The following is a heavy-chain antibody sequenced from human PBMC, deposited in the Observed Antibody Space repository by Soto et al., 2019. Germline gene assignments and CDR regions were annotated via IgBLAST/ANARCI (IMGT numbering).Heavy chain of an antibody. CDR1: GYTFTGYY. CDR2: INANSGNT. V-gene: IGHV1-2*02. D-gene: IGHD6-25*01. CDR3: AIVQGSSPSGDYVDY. Sequence: ASVKVSCKASGYTFTGYYMHWVRQAPGQGLEWMGWINANSGNTNYAQKFQGRVTMTTDTSTNTAYMELRSLRSDDTAVYYCAIVQGSSPSGDYVDYWGQGTLVTVSS. J-gene: IGHJ4*02.